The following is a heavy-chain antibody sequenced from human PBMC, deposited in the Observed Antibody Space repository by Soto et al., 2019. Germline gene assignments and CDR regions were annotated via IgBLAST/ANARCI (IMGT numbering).Heavy chain of an antibody. CDR2: ISYSGST. J-gene: IGHJ4*02. CDR3: ARGQVGSAQY. V-gene: IGHV4-31*03. Sequence: SENLSLTCTVFGGSISSGGYYWSCIRQHPRTGLEWIGHISYSGSTYYNTSLKSRVTISVDTSRNQFSLKLSSVTAADTAVYYSARGQVGSAQYWGKGTLVTVSS. CDR1: GGSISSGGYY. D-gene: IGHD2-15*01.